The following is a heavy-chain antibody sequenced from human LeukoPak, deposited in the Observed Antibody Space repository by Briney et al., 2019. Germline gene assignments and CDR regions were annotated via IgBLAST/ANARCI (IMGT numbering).Heavy chain of an antibody. Sequence: GGSLRLSCAASGFTFSSFATSWVRQAPGKGLEWVSGISASGGSAYYADSVKGRFTISRDNSKNTLYLQMNSLRAEDTAVYYCAKGFYDNSASGVFDIWGQGTMVTVSS. V-gene: IGHV3-23*01. CDR1: GFTFSSFA. CDR3: AKGFYDNSASGVFDI. J-gene: IGHJ3*02. D-gene: IGHD3-22*01. CDR2: ISASGGSA.